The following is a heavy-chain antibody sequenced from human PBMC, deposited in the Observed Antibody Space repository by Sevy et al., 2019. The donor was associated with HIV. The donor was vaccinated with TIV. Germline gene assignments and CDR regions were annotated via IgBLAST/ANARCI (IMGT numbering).Heavy chain of an antibody. Sequence: GGSLRLSCAASGFTFDDYAMHWVRLVPGKGLEWVSGLRWNSNSIGYADSVKGRVTISRDNAKKSLYLQMNSLRTEDSALYYCAKATDPDYDSWSGIDHYYYAMDVWGQGTTVTVSS. CDR1: GFTFDDYA. CDR3: AKATDPDYDSWSGIDHYYYAMDV. CDR2: LRWNSNSI. J-gene: IGHJ6*02. D-gene: IGHD3-3*01. V-gene: IGHV3-9*01.